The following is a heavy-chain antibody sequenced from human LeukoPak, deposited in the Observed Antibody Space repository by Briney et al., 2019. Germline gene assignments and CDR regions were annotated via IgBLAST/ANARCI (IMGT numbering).Heavy chain of an antibody. D-gene: IGHD1-26*01. CDR3: ERRGSYSLFEY. V-gene: IGHV3-7*01. Sequence: PGGSLRLSCEASGFTFSSYWMSWVRQAPGKGLEWVANMKQDGSEIYYVRSVRGRFTISIDKSKNSLYMQMNSLRAEGTAVYYCERRGSYSLFEYWGQGTLVPVSS. J-gene: IGHJ4*02. CDR1: GFTFSSYW. CDR2: MKQDGSEI.